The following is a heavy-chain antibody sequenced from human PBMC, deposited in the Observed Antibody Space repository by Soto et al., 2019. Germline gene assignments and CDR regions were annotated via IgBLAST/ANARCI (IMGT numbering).Heavy chain of an antibody. V-gene: IGHV4-59*11. CDR3: ARRDYSTSSLGPFDY. D-gene: IGHD6-6*01. Sequence: QVQLQESGPGLVKTSETLSLTCVVSGGSISSHYWSWIRQPPGSGLEWIGFVHYSGSTNYSPSLKSRVTMSLDTSKNQFSLNLSSVTAADTAFYFCARRDYSTSSLGPFDYWGQGILVTVSS. J-gene: IGHJ4*02. CDR1: GGSISSHY. CDR2: VHYSGST.